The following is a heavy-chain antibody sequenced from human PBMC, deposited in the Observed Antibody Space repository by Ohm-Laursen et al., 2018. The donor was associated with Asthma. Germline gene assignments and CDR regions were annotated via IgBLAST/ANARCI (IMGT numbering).Heavy chain of an antibody. Sequence: SLRLSCAASGFTFSSYGMHWVRQAPGKGLEWVAVIWYDGSNKYYADSVKGRFTISRDNSKNTLYLQMNSLRAEDTAVYYCARGRALVGATFDYWGQGTLVTVSS. CDR3: ARGRALVGATFDY. J-gene: IGHJ4*02. CDR2: IWYDGSNK. D-gene: IGHD1-26*01. V-gene: IGHV3-33*01. CDR1: GFTFSSYG.